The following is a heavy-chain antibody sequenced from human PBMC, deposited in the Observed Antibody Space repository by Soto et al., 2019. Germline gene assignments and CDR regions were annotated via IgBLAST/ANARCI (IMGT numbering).Heavy chain of an antibody. J-gene: IGHJ4*02. CDR1: GYTFTGYY. CDR2: INPNSGGT. Sequence: QVQLVQSGAEVKKPGASVKVSCKASGYTFTGYYMHWVRQAPGQGLEWMGWINPNSGGTNYAQKFQGRVTMTRDTSISTADMELSRLRSDDTAVYYCARAEPYYYGWGSFLDYWGQGTLVTVSS. CDR3: ARAEPYYYGWGSFLDY. D-gene: IGHD3-10*01. V-gene: IGHV1-2*02.